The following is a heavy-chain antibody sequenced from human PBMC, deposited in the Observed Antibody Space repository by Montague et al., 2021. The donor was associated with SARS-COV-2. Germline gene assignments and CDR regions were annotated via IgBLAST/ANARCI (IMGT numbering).Heavy chain of an antibody. Sequence: SETLSLTCVVSGDSISTYNWWTLVRLPPRKVQEFVGVIYHTGSTKYTPSLKSRVSMSVAKSWNQFSLRMTSVTAADTAIYYCARKGGGRSDLAYWGKGTLVTVS. CDR1: GDSISTYNW. CDR3: ARKGGGRSDLAY. D-gene: IGHD1-26*01. V-gene: IGHV4-4*02. CDR2: IYHTGST. J-gene: IGHJ4*02.